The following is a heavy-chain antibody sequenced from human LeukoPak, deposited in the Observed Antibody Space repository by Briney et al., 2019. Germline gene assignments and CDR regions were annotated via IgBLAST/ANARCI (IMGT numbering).Heavy chain of an antibody. CDR3: ATENFGLGSPFDP. CDR1: GYTLNEVS. V-gene: IGHV1-24*01. CDR2: FDPEDGER. Sequence: GASVKVSCKVAGYTLNEVSMHWVRQAPGKGLEWMGGFDPEDGERISAQKFQGRVTMTEDTSTDTAYMELSSLTSEDTAMYYCATENFGLGSPFDPWGQGTLVTVSS. J-gene: IGHJ5*02. D-gene: IGHD3-16*01.